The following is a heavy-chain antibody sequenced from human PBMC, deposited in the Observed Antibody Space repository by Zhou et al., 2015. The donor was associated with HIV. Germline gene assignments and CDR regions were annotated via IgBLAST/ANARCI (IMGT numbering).Heavy chain of an antibody. CDR2: IIPIFGTA. V-gene: IGHV1-69*01. CDR3: AREDIVATIKGNWFDP. J-gene: IGHJ5*02. D-gene: IGHD5-12*01. Sequence: QVQLVQSGAEVKKPGSSVKVSCKASGGTFSSYAISWVRQAPGQGLEWMGGIIPIFGTANYAQKFQGRVTITADESTSTAYMELSSLRSEDTAVYYCAREDIVATIKGNWFDPWGQGTLVTVSS. CDR1: GGTFSSYA.